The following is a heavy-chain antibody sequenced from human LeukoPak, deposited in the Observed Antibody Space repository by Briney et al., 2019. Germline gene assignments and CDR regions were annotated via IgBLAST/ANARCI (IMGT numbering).Heavy chain of an antibody. CDR2: IYSGGSA. CDR3: AREGWIQLWLGIDY. J-gene: IGHJ4*02. V-gene: IGHV3-66*01. Sequence: PGGSLRLSCAASGFTVTSNYMSWVRQAPGKGLEWVSVIYSGGSAYYADSVKGRFTISRDNSKNTLYLQMNSLRAEDTAVYYCAREGWIQLWLGIDYWGQGTLVTVSS. D-gene: IGHD5-18*01. CDR1: GFTVTSNY.